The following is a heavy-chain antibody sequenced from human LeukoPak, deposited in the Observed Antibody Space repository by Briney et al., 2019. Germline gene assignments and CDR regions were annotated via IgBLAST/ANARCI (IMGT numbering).Heavy chain of an antibody. Sequence: GGSLRLSCAASGFTFSDSYMSWIRQAPGKGVEWVSYISGSSTFTNFADSVMGRFTISRDNAKNSLYLQMNGLRAEDTAVYYCARGRELLGWYFDLWGRGTLVTVSS. CDR2: ISGSSTFT. D-gene: IGHD1-7*01. CDR3: ARGRELLGWYFDL. J-gene: IGHJ2*01. CDR1: GFTFSDSY. V-gene: IGHV3-11*05.